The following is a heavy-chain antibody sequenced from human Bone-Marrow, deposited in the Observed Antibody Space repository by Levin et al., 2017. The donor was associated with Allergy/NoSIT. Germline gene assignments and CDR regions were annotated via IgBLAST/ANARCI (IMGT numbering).Heavy chain of an antibody. CDR3: ARGGCRSSTNGVCYRRRGVFDY. D-gene: IGHD2-8*01. CDR1: GGSFSGYY. CDR2: INHSGST. V-gene: IGHV4-34*01. Sequence: PSETLSLTCAVYGGSFSGYYWSWIRQPPGKGLEWIGEINHSGSTNYNPSLKSRVTISVDTSKNQFSLKLSSVTAADTAVYYCARGGCRSSTNGVCYRRRGVFDYWGQGTLVTVSS. J-gene: IGHJ4*02.